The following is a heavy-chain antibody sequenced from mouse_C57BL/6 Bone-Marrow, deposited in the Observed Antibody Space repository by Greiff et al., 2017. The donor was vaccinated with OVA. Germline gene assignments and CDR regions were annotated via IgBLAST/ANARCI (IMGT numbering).Heavy chain of an antibody. CDR1: GYTFTDYA. CDR3: ARERLIYYYGSSYVRVD. D-gene: IGHD1-1*01. V-gene: IGHV1-67*01. Sequence: QVQLKQSGPELVRPGVSVKISCKGSGYTFTDYAMHWVKQSHAKSLEWIGVISTYYGDASYNQKFKDKATMTVDKSSSTAYMELARLTSEDSAVYYGARERLIYYYGSSYVRVDWGKGTTLTVSS. J-gene: IGHJ2*01. CDR2: ISTYYGDA.